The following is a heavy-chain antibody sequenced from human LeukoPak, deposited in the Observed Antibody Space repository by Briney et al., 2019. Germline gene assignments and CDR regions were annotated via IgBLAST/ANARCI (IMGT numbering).Heavy chain of an antibody. Sequence: PGGSLRLSCAASGFTVSSNYMSWVRQAPGKGLEWVSVIYSGGSTYYADSAKGRFTISRDNSKNTPYLQMNSLRAEDTAVYYCARLMEGYFDYWGQGTLVTVSS. J-gene: IGHJ4*02. CDR3: ARLMEGYFDY. CDR2: IYSGGST. D-gene: IGHD3-3*01. CDR1: GFTVSSNY. V-gene: IGHV3-53*01.